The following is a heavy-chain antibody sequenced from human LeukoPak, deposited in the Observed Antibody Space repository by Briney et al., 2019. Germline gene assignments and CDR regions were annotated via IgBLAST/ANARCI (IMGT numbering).Heavy chain of an antibody. CDR2: ISGTGGA. D-gene: IGHD4-17*01. Sequence: GGSLRLSCAASGFTFSNYATSWVRQAPGKGLEWVSSISGTGGAYYADSVKGRSTISRDNSKNTLYLQMNSLRVEDTAVYYCAKAPTTVNYFDYWGQGTLVTVSS. CDR1: GFTFSNYA. J-gene: IGHJ4*02. CDR3: AKAPTTVNYFDY. V-gene: IGHV3-23*01.